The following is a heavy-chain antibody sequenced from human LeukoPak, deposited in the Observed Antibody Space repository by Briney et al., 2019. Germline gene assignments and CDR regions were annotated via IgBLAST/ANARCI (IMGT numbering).Heavy chain of an antibody. V-gene: IGHV3-23*01. D-gene: IGHD3-22*01. Sequence: GGTLRLSCAASGFTFSSYAMSWARQAPGKGLEWVSTITNSGSFAHYADSVKGRFTISRDNSKNTLSLQMNSLRAEDTAVYYCAKVGSSGYYEVIDYWGQGTLVTVSS. CDR2: ITNSGSFA. J-gene: IGHJ4*02. CDR3: AKVGSSGYYEVIDY. CDR1: GFTFSSYA.